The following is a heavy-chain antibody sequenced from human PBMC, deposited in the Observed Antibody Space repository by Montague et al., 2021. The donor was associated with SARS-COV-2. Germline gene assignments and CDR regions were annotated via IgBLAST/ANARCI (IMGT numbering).Heavy chain of an antibody. V-gene: IGHV3-7*01. Sequence: SLRLSCAASGFTFSSYWMSWVRQAPGKGLEWVANIKQDGSEKYYVDSVKGRFTITRDNAKNSLYLQMNSLRAEDTAVYYCARDSFWSGYYTVYYGMDVWGQGTTVTVSS. CDR2: IKQDGSEK. J-gene: IGHJ6*02. CDR1: GFTFSSYW. D-gene: IGHD3-3*01. CDR3: ARDSFWSGYYTVYYGMDV.